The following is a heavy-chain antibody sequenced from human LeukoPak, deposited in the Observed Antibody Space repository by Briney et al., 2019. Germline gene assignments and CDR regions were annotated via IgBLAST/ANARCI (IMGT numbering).Heavy chain of an antibody. J-gene: IGHJ4*02. CDR1: GYTFTSYG. CDR2: ISAYNGNT. V-gene: IGHV1-18*01. CDR3: ARDGNGSGSYLEGTFDY. D-gene: IGHD3-10*01. Sequence: ASVKVSCKASGYTFTSYGISWVRQAPGQGLEWMGWISAYNGNTNYAQKLQGRVTMTTDTSTSTAYMELRSLRSDDTAVYYCARDGNGSGSYLEGTFDYWGQGTLVTVSS.